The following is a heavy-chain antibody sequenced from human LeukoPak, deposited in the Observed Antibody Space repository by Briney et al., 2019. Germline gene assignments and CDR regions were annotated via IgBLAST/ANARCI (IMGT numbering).Heavy chain of an antibody. CDR2: IYSSGST. D-gene: IGHD6-19*01. Sequence: SETLSLTCTVSGYSISSGHFWGWMRQPPGKGLEWIGSIYSSGSTYYNPSLKSRVTLSVDTSKNLFSLRLNSVTAADTAVYYCARLRLLAGTWALDFWGQGALVTVSS. CDR1: GYSISSGHF. J-gene: IGHJ4*02. V-gene: IGHV4-38-2*02. CDR3: ARLRLLAGTWALDF.